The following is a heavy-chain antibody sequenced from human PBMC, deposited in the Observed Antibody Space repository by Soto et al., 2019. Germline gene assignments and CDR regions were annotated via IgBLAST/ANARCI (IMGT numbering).Heavy chain of an antibody. CDR3: ARVHYYGSGSYFPHYYYGMDV. CDR1: GYTFTSYA. Sequence: ASVKVSCKASGYTFTSYAMHWVRQAPGQRLEWMGWINAGNGITKYSQKFQGRVTITRDTSASTAYMELSSLRSEDTAVYYCARVHYYGSGSYFPHYYYGMDVWGQGTTVTVSS. V-gene: IGHV1-3*01. CDR2: INAGNGIT. J-gene: IGHJ6*02. D-gene: IGHD3-10*01.